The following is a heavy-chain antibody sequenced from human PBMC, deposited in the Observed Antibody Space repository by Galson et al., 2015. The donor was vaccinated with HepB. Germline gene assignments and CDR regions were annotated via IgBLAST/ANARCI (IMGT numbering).Heavy chain of an antibody. Sequence: SVKVSCKASGGTFSSYAISWVRQAPGQGLEWMGGIIPIFGTANYAQKFQGRVTITADESTSTAYMELSSLRSEDTAVYYCARDRGYGEGAWFDPWGQGTLVTVSS. CDR1: GGTFSSYA. CDR2: IIPIFGTA. V-gene: IGHV1-69*13. J-gene: IGHJ5*02. CDR3: ARDRGYGEGAWFDP. D-gene: IGHD4-17*01.